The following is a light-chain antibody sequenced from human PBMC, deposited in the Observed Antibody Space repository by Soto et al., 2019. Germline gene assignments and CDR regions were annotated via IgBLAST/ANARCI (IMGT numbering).Light chain of an antibody. V-gene: IGLV2-14*01. CDR3: SSYTTSNRRG. Sequence: QSALTQPSSVSGSPGQSITISCTGTSSDVGGYNYVSGYQQHPGKAPKLMIFEVSNRPSGVSNRFSGSKSGNTAYLPSSGLQAEEEADYYCSSYTTSNRRGFGGGTKLTVL. CDR2: EVS. J-gene: IGLJ3*02. CDR1: SSDVGGYNY.